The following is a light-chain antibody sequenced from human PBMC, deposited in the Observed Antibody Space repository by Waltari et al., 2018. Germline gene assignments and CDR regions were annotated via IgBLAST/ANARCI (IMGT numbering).Light chain of an antibody. CDR3: CSYGGSYNWV. Sequence: QSALTQPRSVSGTPGQSVTISCTGTNSDVGAYNFVSWYQQHPGKAPKLIIYNVIERPSGVPDSFSGSMSGATGSLTLSGVQPEDEADYYSCSYGGSYNWVCGGGTKVTVL. CDR1: NSDVGAYNF. V-gene: IGLV2-11*01. J-gene: IGLJ3*02. CDR2: NVI.